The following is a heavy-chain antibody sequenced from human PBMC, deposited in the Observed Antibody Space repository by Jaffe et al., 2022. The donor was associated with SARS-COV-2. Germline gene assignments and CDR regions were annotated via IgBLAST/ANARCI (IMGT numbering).Heavy chain of an antibody. J-gene: IGHJ6*02. Sequence: QVQLQQWGAGLLKPSETLSLTCAVYGGSFSGYYWSWIRQPPGKGLEWIGEINHSGSTNYNPSLKSRVTISVDTSKNQFSLKLSSVTAADTAVYYCARNGMRQLLRRHYGMDVWGQGTTVTVSS. CDR2: INHSGST. D-gene: IGHD2-15*01. V-gene: IGHV4-34*01. CDR3: ARNGMRQLLRRHYGMDV. CDR1: GGSFSGYY.